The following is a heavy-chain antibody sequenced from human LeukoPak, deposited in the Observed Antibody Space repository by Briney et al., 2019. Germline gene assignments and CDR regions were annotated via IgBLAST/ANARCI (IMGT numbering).Heavy chain of an antibody. Sequence: NPSETLSLTCTVSGGSISSYYWSWIRQPAGKGLEWIGRIYSTGSTNYNPSLKSRVTMSVDTSKNQFSLGLRSVTAADTAVYYCARQIASAGTAGFDFWGQGALVTVSS. V-gene: IGHV4-4*07. J-gene: IGHJ4*02. D-gene: IGHD6-13*01. CDR3: ARQIASAGTAGFDF. CDR1: GGSISSYY. CDR2: IYSTGST.